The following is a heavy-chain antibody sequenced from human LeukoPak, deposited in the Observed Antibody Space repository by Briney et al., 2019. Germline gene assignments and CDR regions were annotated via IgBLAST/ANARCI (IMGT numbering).Heavy chain of an antibody. J-gene: IGHJ4*02. Sequence: GGSLRLSCAASGFTFSSYSMNWVRQAPGKGLEWVSSISSSSSYIYYADSVKGRFTISRDNAKNSLYLQMNSLRAEDTAVYYCARDQGLRFLEWSIQGWGQGTLVTVSS. CDR2: ISSSSSYI. D-gene: IGHD3-3*01. CDR3: ARDQGLRFLEWSIQG. CDR1: GFTFSSYS. V-gene: IGHV3-21*01.